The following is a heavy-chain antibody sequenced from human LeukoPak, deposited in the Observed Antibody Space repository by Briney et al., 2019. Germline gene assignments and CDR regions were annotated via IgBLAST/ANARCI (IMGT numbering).Heavy chain of an antibody. V-gene: IGHV3-23*01. J-gene: IGHJ6*02. CDR2: ISGSGDST. CDR1: DFTFRSYA. Sequence: PGGSLRLSCAASDFTFRSYAMQWVRQAQGKGLEWVSGISGSGDSTFYADSVKGRFTIFRDNSKNTLYQQMNSLRDEDTAVYYCAKYLSAKGPPYALEVWGQGTTVTVSS. CDR3: AKYLSAKGPPYALEV.